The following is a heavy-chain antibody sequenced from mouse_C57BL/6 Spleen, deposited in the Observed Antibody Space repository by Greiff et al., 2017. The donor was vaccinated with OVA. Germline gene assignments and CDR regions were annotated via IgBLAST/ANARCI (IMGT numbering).Heavy chain of an antibody. CDR1: GYAFTNYL. V-gene: IGHV1-54*01. J-gene: IGHJ1*03. Sequence: QVQLKQSGAELVRPGTSVKVSCKASGYAFTNYLIEWVKQRPGQGLEWIGVINPGSGGTNYNEKFKGKATLTADKSSSTAYMQLSSLTSEDSAVYFCARGGGSSYHWYFDGWGTGTTVTVSS. D-gene: IGHD1-1*01. CDR2: INPGSGGT. CDR3: ARGGGSSYHWYFDG.